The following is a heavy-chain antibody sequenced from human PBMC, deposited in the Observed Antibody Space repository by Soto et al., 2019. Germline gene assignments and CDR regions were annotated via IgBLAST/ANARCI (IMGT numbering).Heavy chain of an antibody. CDR3: AKDYYDSSGYPDAFDI. Sequence: QPGGSLRLSCAASGFTFSSYGMHWVRQAPGKGLEWVAVISYDGSNKYYADSVKGRFTISRDNSKNTLYLQMNSLRAEDTAVYYCAKDYYDSSGYPDAFDIWGQGTMVTVSS. D-gene: IGHD3-22*01. CDR1: GFTFSSYG. V-gene: IGHV3-30*18. J-gene: IGHJ3*02. CDR2: ISYDGSNK.